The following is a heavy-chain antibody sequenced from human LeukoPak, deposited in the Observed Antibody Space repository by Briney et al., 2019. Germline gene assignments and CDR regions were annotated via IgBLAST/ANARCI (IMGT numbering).Heavy chain of an antibody. J-gene: IGHJ4*02. CDR2: ISYDGSNK. CDR3: ARDGIGELLGPYDY. Sequence: PGRSLRLSCAASGFTFSSYAMHWVRQAPGKRLEWVAVISYDGSNKYYADSVKGRFTISRDNSKNTLYLQMNSLRAEDTAVYYCARDGIGELLGPYDYWGQGTLVTVSS. D-gene: IGHD3-10*01. V-gene: IGHV3-30*04. CDR1: GFTFSSYA.